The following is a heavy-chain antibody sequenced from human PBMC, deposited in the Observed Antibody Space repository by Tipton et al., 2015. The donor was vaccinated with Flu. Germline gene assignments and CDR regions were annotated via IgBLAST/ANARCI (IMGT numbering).Heavy chain of an antibody. Sequence: TLFLTCTVSRGSISSGGAYWTWIRLHPGKGLEWIGCIYYSGSSYYNPSLESRVTIAVDTSKNQFSLNLKSVTAADTAVYYCARDQGFGGGLTYDYYAMDVWGQGTTVTVS. V-gene: IGHV4-31*03. D-gene: IGHD3-10*01. J-gene: IGHJ6*02. CDR2: IYYSGSS. CDR1: RGSISSGGAY. CDR3: ARDQGFGGGLTYDYYAMDV.